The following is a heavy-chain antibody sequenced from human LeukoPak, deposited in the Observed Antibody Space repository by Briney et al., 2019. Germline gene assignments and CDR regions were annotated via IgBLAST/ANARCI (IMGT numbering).Heavy chain of an antibody. Sequence: PSETLSLTCAVYGGSFSGYYWSWIRQPPGKGLEWIGEINHSGSINYNPSLKSRVTISVDTSKNQFSLKLSSVTAADTAVYYCARGLSRMATMKPYSVWGQGTMVTVSS. V-gene: IGHV4-34*01. CDR1: GGSFSGYY. CDR2: INHSGSI. J-gene: IGHJ3*01. D-gene: IGHD5-24*01. CDR3: ARGLSRMATMKPYSV.